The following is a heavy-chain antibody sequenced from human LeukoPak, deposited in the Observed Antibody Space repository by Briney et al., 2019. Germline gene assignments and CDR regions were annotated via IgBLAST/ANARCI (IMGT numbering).Heavy chain of an antibody. CDR2: IYPGDSDT. CDR1: GYSFTTYW. J-gene: IGHJ4*02. D-gene: IGHD5-24*01. V-gene: IGHV5-51*01. CDR3: ARQAEMATIHFDY. Sequence: GESLKISCKGSGYSFTTYWIGWVRQMPGKGLEWMGIIYPGDSDTRYSPSFQGQVTISVDKSISTAYLQWSSLKASDTAMYYCARQAEMATIHFDYWGQGTLVTVSS.